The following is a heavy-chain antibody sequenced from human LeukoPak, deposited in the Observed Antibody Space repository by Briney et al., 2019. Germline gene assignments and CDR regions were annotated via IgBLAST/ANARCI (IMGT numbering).Heavy chain of an antibody. CDR1: GFTFSSYS. J-gene: IGHJ5*02. CDR2: ISSSSSTI. V-gene: IGHV3-48*04. CDR3: ARGADGVSSNSRGWFDP. Sequence: RPGGSLRLSCAASGFTFSSYSMNWVRQAPGKGLEWVSYISSSSSTIYYADSVKGRFTISRDNARNSLYLQMNTLRAEDTAVYSCARGADGVSSNSRGWFDPWGQGTLVTVSS. D-gene: IGHD2-15*01.